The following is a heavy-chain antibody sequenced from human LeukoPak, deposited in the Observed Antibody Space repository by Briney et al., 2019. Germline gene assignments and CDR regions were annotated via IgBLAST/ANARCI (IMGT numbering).Heavy chain of an antibody. D-gene: IGHD6-6*01. J-gene: IGHJ5*02. Sequence: PLETLSLTCTVSGGSISSYYWSWIRQPPGKGLEWIGYIYYSGSTNYNPSLKSRVTISVDTSKNQFSLKLSSVTAADTAVYYCARLGRSSFFWREGNWFDPWGQGTLVTVSS. V-gene: IGHV4-59*08. CDR3: ARLGRSSFFWREGNWFDP. CDR2: IYYSGST. CDR1: GGSISSYY.